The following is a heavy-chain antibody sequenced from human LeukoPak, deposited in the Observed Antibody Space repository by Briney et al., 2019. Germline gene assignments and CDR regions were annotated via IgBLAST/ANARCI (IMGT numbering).Heavy chain of an antibody. CDR3: ASSYYDSSGSAFDI. V-gene: IGHV4-34*01. CDR2: INHSGST. J-gene: IGHJ3*02. D-gene: IGHD3-22*01. CDR1: GGSFSGYY. Sequence: PSETLSLTCAVYGGSFSGYYWSWIRQPPGKGLGWIGEINHSGSTNYNPSLKSRVTISVDTSKNQFSLKLSSVTAADTAVYYCASSYYDSSGSAFDIWGQGTMVTVSS.